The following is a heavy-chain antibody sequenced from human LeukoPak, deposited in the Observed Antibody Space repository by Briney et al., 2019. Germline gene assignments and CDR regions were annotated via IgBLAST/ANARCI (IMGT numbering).Heavy chain of an antibody. Sequence: GGSLRLSCAASGFTFDDYAIHWVRQAPGKGLEWVSGISWNSGDIGYADSVKGRFTISRDNAKNSLYLQMNSLRAEDTAVYYCARDTAIPPRDWFDPWGQGTLVTVSS. V-gene: IGHV3-9*01. CDR1: GFTFDDYA. CDR3: ARDTAIPPRDWFDP. J-gene: IGHJ5*02. CDR2: ISWNSGDI. D-gene: IGHD5-18*01.